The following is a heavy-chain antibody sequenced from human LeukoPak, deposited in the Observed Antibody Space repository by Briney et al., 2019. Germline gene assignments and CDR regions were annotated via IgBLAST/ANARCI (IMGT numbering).Heavy chain of an antibody. CDR3: ARDTAMVTSVDYYGMDV. CDR1: GFTFSSYW. CDR2: IKQDGSVK. Sequence: PGGSLRLSCAASGFTFSSYWRSWVRQAPGKGRKWVANIKQDGSVKYYVDSVKGRFTISRDNAMNSLYLQMNSLRAEDTAVYYCARDTAMVTSVDYYGMDVWGQGTTVTVSS. D-gene: IGHD5-18*01. V-gene: IGHV3-7*05. J-gene: IGHJ6*02.